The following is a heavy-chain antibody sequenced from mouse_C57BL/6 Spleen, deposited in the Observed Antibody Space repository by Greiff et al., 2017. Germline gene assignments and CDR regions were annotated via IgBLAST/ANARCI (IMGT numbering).Heavy chain of an antibody. CDR3: ESRDSDGFDY. D-gene: IGHD3-2*02. Sequence: VQLQQPGAELVKPGASVKLSCKASGYTFTSYWMHWVKQRPGQGLEWIGMIHPNSGSTNYNEKFKSKATLTVDTSSSTAYMQLSSLTSEDSAVYYGESRDSDGFDYWGQGTTLTVSS. CDR2: IHPNSGST. V-gene: IGHV1-64*01. J-gene: IGHJ2*01. CDR1: GYTFTSYW.